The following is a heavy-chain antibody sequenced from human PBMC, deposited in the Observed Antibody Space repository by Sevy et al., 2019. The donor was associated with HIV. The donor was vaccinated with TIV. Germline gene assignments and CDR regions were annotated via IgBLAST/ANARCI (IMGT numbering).Heavy chain of an antibody. V-gene: IGHV4-34*01. CDR1: TGSFSGYY. J-gene: IGHJ4*02. CDR3: ATRRGHLSFDY. Sequence: SETLSLTCVVYTGSFSGYYWSWIRQPPGKGLEWIGAINHSGSTNYNPSLKSRVTISADTSKNQFSPKLSSVTAADTAVYYCATRRGHLSFDYWGQGTLVTVSS. CDR2: INHSGST.